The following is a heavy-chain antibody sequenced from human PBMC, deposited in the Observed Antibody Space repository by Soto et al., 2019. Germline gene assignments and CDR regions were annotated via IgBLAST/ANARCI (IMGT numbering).Heavy chain of an antibody. Sequence: QVQLQESGPGLVKPSGTLSLTCAVSGGSISSSNWWSWVSQPPGKGLEWIGAIYHSGSTNYNPSLTSRVTISVDKAKNQFSLYLSSVTAAETAVYYCVWGEGGDLGYWGQGTLVTVSS. J-gene: IGHJ4*02. CDR1: GGSISSSNW. CDR2: IYHSGST. D-gene: IGHD3-16*01. V-gene: IGHV4-4*02. CDR3: VWGEGGDLGY.